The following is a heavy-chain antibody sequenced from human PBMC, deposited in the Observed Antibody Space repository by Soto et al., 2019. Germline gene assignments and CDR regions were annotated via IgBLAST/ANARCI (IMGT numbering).Heavy chain of an antibody. J-gene: IGHJ6*03. D-gene: IGHD3-10*01. CDR2: INHSGST. CDR1: GGSFSGYY. V-gene: IGHV4-34*01. CDR3: ARGLADRGGYYMDV. Sequence: TSETLSLTCAVYGGSFSGYYWSWIRPPPGKGLEWIGEINHSGSTNYNPSLKSQVTISVDTSKNQFSLKLSSVTAADTAVYYCARGLADRGGYYMDVWGKGTTVTVSS.